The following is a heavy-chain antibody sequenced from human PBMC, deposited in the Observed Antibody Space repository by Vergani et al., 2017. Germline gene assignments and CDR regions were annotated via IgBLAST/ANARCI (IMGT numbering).Heavy chain of an antibody. CDR1: GFTFSTYA. J-gene: IGHJ4*02. D-gene: IGHD3-22*01. CDR3: AGPQGTSAYYYGGFDY. Sequence: EVQLLESGGCLVQPGGSLRLSCAASGFTFSTYAMTWVRQAPGKGLEWVSTISSDGGSTYYADSVKGRFTISRDNSKNMLSLQMNSLTAEDTAIYYCAGPQGTSAYYYGGFDYWGQGILVTVSS. CDR2: ISSDGGST. V-gene: IGHV3-23*01.